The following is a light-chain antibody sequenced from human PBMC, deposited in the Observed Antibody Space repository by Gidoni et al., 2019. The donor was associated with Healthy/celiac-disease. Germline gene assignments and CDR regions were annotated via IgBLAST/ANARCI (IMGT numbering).Light chain of an antibody. CDR3: QAWDSSTVV. Sequence: SYELTQPPSVSVSPGQTASITCSGDKLGDKSAGWYQQKPGQSPVLGIYQDSKRPSGTPERFSGSSSGNTATLTISGTQAMDEADYYCQAWDSSTVVFGGGTKLTVL. CDR2: QDS. J-gene: IGLJ2*01. CDR1: KLGDKS. V-gene: IGLV3-1*01.